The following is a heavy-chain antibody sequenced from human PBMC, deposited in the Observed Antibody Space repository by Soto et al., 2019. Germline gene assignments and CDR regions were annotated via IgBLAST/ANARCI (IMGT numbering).Heavy chain of an antibody. CDR3: ARERHEYYDFWSGYNWFDL. CDR2: TYYRSKWYN. V-gene: IGHV6-1*01. CDR1: GDSVSSNSAA. J-gene: IGHJ5*02. Sequence: SQTLSLTCAISGDSVSSNSAAWNWVRQSPSRGLEWLGRTYYRSKWYNDYAVSVKSRIIINPDTSKNQISLQLNSVTPEDTAVYYCARERHEYYDFWSGYNWFDLWGQGTLVTVSS. D-gene: IGHD3-3*01.